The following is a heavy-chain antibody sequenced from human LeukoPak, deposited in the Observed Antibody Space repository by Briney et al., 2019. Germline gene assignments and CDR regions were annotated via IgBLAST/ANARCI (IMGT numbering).Heavy chain of an antibody. J-gene: IGHJ4*02. Sequence: GRSLRLSCAASGFTFSSYAMHGVRQAPGRGLEGVAVISYDGSNKYYADPVKGRFTISRDNSKRTLYLQMNSLRAEDTAVYYCARDTIAAAGTHFDYWGQGTLVTVSS. CDR1: GFTFSSYA. CDR3: ARDTIAAAGTHFDY. V-gene: IGHV3-30*04. D-gene: IGHD6-13*01. CDR2: ISYDGSNK.